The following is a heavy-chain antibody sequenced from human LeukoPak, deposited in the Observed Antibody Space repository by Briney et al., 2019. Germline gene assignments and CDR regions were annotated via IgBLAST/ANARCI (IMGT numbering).Heavy chain of an antibody. CDR2: FDPEDGET. CDR1: GYTLTELS. J-gene: IGHJ6*02. V-gene: IGHV1-24*01. D-gene: IGHD5-12*01. Sequence: ASVTVSCKVSGYTLTELSMHWVRQAPGKGLEWMGGFDPEDGETIYAQKFQGRVTMTEDTSTDTAYMELSSLRSEDTAVYYCATVDSGYDFNYYYGMDVWGQGTTVTVSS. CDR3: ATVDSGYDFNYYYGMDV.